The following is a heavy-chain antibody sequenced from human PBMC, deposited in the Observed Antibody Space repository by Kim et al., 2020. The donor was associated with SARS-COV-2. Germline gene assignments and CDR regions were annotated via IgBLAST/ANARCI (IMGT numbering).Heavy chain of an antibody. CDR2: T. CDR3: AREEGLTFFDY. J-gene: IGHJ4*02. Sequence: TNNNPSPQSRVTISVDTSKNQFSLKLSAVTAADTAVYYCAREEGLTFFDYWGQGTLVTVSS. V-gene: IGHV4-59*01.